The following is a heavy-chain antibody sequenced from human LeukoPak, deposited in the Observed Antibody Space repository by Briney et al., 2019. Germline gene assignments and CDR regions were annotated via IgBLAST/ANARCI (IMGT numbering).Heavy chain of an antibody. CDR3: ARDYYGSGRHDY. Sequence: GGSLRLSCAASGFTFSSYAMHWVRQAPGKGLEWVAVISYDGSNKYYADSVKGRFTISRDNSKNTPYLQMNSLRAEDTAVYYCARDYYGSGRHDYWGQGTLVTVSS. V-gene: IGHV3-30*04. CDR2: ISYDGSNK. D-gene: IGHD3-10*01. CDR1: GFTFSSYA. J-gene: IGHJ4*02.